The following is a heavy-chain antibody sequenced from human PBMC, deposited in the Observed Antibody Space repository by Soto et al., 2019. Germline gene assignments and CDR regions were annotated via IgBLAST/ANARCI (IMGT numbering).Heavy chain of an antibody. CDR1: GYTFTSYG. D-gene: IGHD2-15*01. CDR2: IIPIFGTA. J-gene: IGHJ3*02. Sequence: SVKVYCKASGYTFTSYGISLVRQAPGQGLEWMGGIIPIFGTANYAQKFQGRVTITADESTSTAYMELSSLRSEDTAVYYCARDRSSGDDAFDIWGQGTMVTVSS. V-gene: IGHV1-69*01. CDR3: ARDRSSGDDAFDI.